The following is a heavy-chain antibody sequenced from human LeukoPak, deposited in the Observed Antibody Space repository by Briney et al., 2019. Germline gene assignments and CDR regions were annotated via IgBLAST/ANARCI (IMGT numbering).Heavy chain of an antibody. D-gene: IGHD4-17*01. CDR3: ASPTVTLTDAFDI. CDR2: INHNGNVN. J-gene: IGHJ3*02. V-gene: IGHV3-7*03. CDR1: GFTFSSYW. Sequence: GGSLRLSCAASGFTFSSYWMNWARQAPGKGLEWVASINHNGNVNYYVDSVKGRFTISRDNAKNSLYLQMNSLRAEDTAVYYCASPTVTLTDAFDIWGQGTMVTVSS.